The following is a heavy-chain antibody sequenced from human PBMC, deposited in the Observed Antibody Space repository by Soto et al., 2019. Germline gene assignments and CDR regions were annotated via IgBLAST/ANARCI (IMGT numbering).Heavy chain of an antibody. CDR2: ISSSSSYI. J-gene: IGHJ6*02. CDR1: GFTFSSYS. Sequence: GGSLRLSCAASGFTFSSYSMNWVRQAPGKGLEWVSSISSSSSYIYYADSVKGRFTISRDNAKNSLYLQMNSLRAEDTAVYYCARESRVSCSSTSGYKERGTYYYYYGMDVWGQGTTVTVSS. D-gene: IGHD2-2*02. V-gene: IGHV3-21*01. CDR3: ARESRVSCSSTSGYKERGTYYYYYGMDV.